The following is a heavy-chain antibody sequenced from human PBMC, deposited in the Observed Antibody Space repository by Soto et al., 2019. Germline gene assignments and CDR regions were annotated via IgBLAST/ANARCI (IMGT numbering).Heavy chain of an antibody. CDR1: GFTFSDYY. CDR3: ARARTDLSMDV. J-gene: IGHJ6*02. V-gene: IGHV3-11*01. CDR2: VSSSGSTI. Sequence: GGALRLSCAASGFTFSDYYMSWIRQAPGKGLEWVSYVSSSGSTIYYADSVKGRFTISRDNAKNSLYLQMNSLRAEDTAVYYCARARTDLSMDVWGQGTTVTVSS.